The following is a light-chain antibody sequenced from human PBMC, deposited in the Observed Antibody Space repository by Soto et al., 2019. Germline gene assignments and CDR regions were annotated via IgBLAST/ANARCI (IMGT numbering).Light chain of an antibody. J-gene: IGKJ5*01. CDR3: QQYSKWPIT. Sequence: DILMTQSPAILSVSLGERATLSCRASQSVNSNYLAWYQQHPGQPPRLLIYGISTRATGIPARFSGSGSGTEFSLTISSLQSEDFAVYYGQQYSKWPITFGQGTRVEIK. CDR2: GIS. CDR1: QSVNSN. V-gene: IGKV3-15*01.